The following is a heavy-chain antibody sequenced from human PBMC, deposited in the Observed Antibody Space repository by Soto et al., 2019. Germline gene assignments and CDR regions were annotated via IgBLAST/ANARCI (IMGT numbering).Heavy chain of an antibody. CDR2: ISGSGGRA. V-gene: IGHV3-23*01. D-gene: IGHD3-3*01. J-gene: IGHJ4*02. CDR1: GFTFSSYA. Sequence: GSLRLSCAASGFTFSSYAMSWVRQAPGKGLEWVSAISGSGGRAYDADSVKGRFTISRDNSKNTLYLQMNSLRAEDTAIYYCAKGIGVFGVVYYFDSWGQGTLVTVSS. CDR3: AKGIGVFGVVYYFDS.